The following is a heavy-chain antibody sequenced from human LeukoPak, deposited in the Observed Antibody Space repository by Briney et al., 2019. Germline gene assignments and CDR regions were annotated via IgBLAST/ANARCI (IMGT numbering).Heavy chain of an antibody. J-gene: IGHJ4*02. V-gene: IGHV4-39*01. CDR3: ARQVWGYYDSSGYQPLFDY. CDR2: ICYSGST. Sequence: SETLSLTCTVSGGSISSSSYYWGWLRQPPGKGLEWIGSICYSGSTYYNPSLKSRVTISVDTSKNQFSLKLSSVTAADTAVYYCARQVWGYYDSSGYQPLFDYWGQGTLVTVSS. D-gene: IGHD3-22*01. CDR1: GGSISSSSYY.